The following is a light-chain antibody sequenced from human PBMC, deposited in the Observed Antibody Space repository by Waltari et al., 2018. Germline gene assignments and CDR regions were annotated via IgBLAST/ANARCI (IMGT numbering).Light chain of an antibody. CDR3: ETGGHGTWV. CDR1: SGPSSNI. CDR2: VNSDGSH. Sequence: QLVLTQSPSASASLGASVKLTCTLSSGPSSNIIAWLQQQPGKGPRYLMKVNSDGSHRKGDEIPDRLSGSSSGAERYLTISSLQSEDEADYYCETGGHGTWVFGGGTKLTVL. V-gene: IGLV4-69*01. J-gene: IGLJ3*02.